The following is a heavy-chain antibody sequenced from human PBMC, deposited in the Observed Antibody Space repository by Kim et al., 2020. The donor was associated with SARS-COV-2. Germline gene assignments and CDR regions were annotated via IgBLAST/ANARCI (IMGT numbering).Heavy chain of an antibody. V-gene: IGHV4-31*03. CDR1: GGSIGSGGYY. Sequence: SETLSLTCTVSGGSIGSGGYYWSWIRQHPGKGLEWIGYIYYSGSTYYNPSLKSRVTISVDTSKNQFSLKLSSVTAADTAVYYCARVGTYYDILTGYFDYWGQGTLVTVSS. D-gene: IGHD3-9*01. J-gene: IGHJ4*02. CDR3: ARVGTYYDILTGYFDY. CDR2: IYYSGST.